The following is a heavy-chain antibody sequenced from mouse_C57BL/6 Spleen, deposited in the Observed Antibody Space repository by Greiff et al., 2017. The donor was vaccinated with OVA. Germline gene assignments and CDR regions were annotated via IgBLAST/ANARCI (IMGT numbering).Heavy chain of an antibody. Sequence: VQLQQSGAELVRPGTSVKVSCKASGYAFTNYLIEWVKQRPGQGLEWIGVINPGSGGTNYNEKFKGKATLTADKSSSTAYMQLSSLTSEDSAVYFCARFGTTTGYFDVWGTGTTVTVSS. CDR3: ARFGTTTGYFDV. CDR1: GYAFTNYL. CDR2: INPGSGGT. J-gene: IGHJ1*03. V-gene: IGHV1-54*01. D-gene: IGHD5-5*01.